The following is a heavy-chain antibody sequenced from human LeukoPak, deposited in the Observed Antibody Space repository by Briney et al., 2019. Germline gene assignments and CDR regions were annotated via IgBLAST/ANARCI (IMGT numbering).Heavy chain of an antibody. CDR3: ARHPRYGGNPAPLLDY. CDR2: IYPGDSDT. D-gene: IGHD4-23*01. Sequence: GESLKISCKGSGYSFTSSWIGWVRQMPGKGLEWMGIIYPGDSDTRYSPSFQGQVTISADKSISTAYLQWSSLKASDTAMYYCARHPRYGGNPAPLLDYWGQGTLVTVSS. V-gene: IGHV5-51*01. CDR1: GYSFTSSW. J-gene: IGHJ4*02.